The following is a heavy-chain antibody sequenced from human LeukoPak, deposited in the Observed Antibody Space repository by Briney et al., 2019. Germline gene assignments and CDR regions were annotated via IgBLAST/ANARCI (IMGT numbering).Heavy chain of an antibody. CDR3: ISCGGNYYGGYMDV. D-gene: IGHD3-16*01. Sequence: SETLSLTCAVSGGSIRSGGYSWSWIRQPPGRGLEWIGYIYYSGSTYYNPSLKSRVTVSVDTSKNQFSLKLSSVTAAETAVYYCISCGGNYYGGYMDVWGEGTPVTVSS. CDR2: IYYSGST. CDR1: GGSIRSGGYS. V-gene: IGHV4-30-4*07. J-gene: IGHJ6*03.